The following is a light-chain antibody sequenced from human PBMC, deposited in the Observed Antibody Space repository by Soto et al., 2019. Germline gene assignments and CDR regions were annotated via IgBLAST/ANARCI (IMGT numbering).Light chain of an antibody. Sequence: EIVLTHSPATLSLSPGERATLSCRASQSVSSYLAWYQQKPGQAPRLLIYDASNRATGIPARFSGSGSGTDFTLTISSLEPEDFVVYYCQQRSNWPLTFGGGTKVDIK. CDR2: DAS. CDR1: QSVSSY. J-gene: IGKJ4*01. CDR3: QQRSNWPLT. V-gene: IGKV3-11*01.